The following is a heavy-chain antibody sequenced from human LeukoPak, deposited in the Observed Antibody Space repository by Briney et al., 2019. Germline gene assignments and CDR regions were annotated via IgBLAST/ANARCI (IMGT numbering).Heavy chain of an antibody. CDR1: GYSISNGYY. V-gene: IGHV4-38-2*02. CDR2: IYHSGST. D-gene: IGHD1-26*01. Sequence: SETLSLTCTVSGYSISNGYYWGWIRQPPGKGLEWIGSIYHSGSTYCNPSLKSRVTISVDTSKNQFSLKLSSVTAADTAVYYCARPGTAGSGSYGYFQHWGQGTLVTVSS. CDR3: ARPGTAGSGSYGYFQH. J-gene: IGHJ1*01.